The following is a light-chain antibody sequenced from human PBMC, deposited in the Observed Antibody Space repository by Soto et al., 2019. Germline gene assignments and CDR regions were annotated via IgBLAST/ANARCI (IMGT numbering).Light chain of an antibody. CDR1: QSVSSSY. CDR2: GAS. V-gene: IGKV3-20*01. J-gene: IGKJ4*01. CDR3: QQYDSSPLS. Sequence: EIVLTQSPGTLSLSPGERATLSCRASQSVSSSYLAWYRQKPGQAPRLLIYGASSRATGIRDRFSGSGSGTDFTLTISRLEPEDFAVYYCQQYDSSPLSFGGGTKVDIK.